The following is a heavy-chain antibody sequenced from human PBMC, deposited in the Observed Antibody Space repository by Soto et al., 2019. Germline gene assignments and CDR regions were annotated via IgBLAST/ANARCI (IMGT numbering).Heavy chain of an antibody. D-gene: IGHD4-17*01. CDR1: GFTFSNFG. J-gene: IGHJ3*02. CDR3: ARGYGGNSGAFDI. CDR2: IWYDESNK. Sequence: QVQLVESGGGVVQPGRSLRLSCAASGFTFSNFGMHWVRQAPGKGLEWVAVIWYDESNKWYEDSVKGRFTISRDNSKSTLFLQMNSLRVEDTAVYYCARGYGGNSGAFDIWGQGTMVTVSS. V-gene: IGHV3-33*01.